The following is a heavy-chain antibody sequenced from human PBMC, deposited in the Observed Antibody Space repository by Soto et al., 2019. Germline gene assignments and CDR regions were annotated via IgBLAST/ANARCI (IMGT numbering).Heavy chain of an antibody. CDR2: IYPDDSDV. Sequence: GESLKIWYKASGYDFATFWIVWVRQVPGKGLEWMVVIYPDDSDVTYIPPFQGQVTISXXXXTXTXYXHXKXLRAXDPAIYYCARHRNAGWFAPWAQGTPVLVSS. V-gene: IGHV5-51*01. J-gene: IGHJ5*02. CDR1: GYDFATFW. CDR3: ARHRNAGWFAP.